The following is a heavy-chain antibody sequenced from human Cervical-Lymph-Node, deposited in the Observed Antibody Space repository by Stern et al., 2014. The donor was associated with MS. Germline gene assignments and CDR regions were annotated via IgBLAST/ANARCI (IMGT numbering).Heavy chain of an antibody. Sequence: VQLVESGAEVKQPGASVKVSCKASGYTFTSYGISWVRQAPGQGLEWMGWITTYNGNTNYAQRLQGRVTMPTDTSTSTAYMELRSMRSDDTAVYYCAREGMHTALDYWGQGTLVTVSS. V-gene: IGHV1-18*01. J-gene: IGHJ4*02. CDR3: AREGMHTALDY. CDR1: GYTFTSYG. D-gene: IGHD5-18*01. CDR2: ITTYNGNT.